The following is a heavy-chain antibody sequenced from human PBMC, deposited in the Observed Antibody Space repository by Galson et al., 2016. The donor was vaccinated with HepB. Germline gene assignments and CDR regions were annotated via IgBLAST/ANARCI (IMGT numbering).Heavy chain of an antibody. Sequence: SLRLSCAASGFIFSNYAVLWVRQAPGKGPEWVAVISEDGSSRHYIASVEGRFTVSRDTSKNTFYLQMNSLRAEDRAVYYCAKAALVGPTYPLEFWGPGTLVTVSS. CDR1: GFIFSNYA. D-gene: IGHD1-26*01. CDR2: ISEDGSSR. CDR3: AKAALVGPTYPLEF. V-gene: IGHV3-30*04. J-gene: IGHJ4*02.